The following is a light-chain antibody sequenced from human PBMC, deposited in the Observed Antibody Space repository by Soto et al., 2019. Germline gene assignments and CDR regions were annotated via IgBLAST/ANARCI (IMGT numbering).Light chain of an antibody. CDR3: QSYDNSLSGLV. CDR2: GNT. CDR1: SSNIGAGFD. J-gene: IGLJ3*02. Sequence: QSVLTQPSSMSGAPGQRVTISCTGSSSNIGAGFDVHWYQQLPGTAPKLLIYGNTNRPSGVPDRFSGSKSATSASLAITGLQAEDEADYYCQSYDNSLSGLVFGGGTKLTVL. V-gene: IGLV1-40*01.